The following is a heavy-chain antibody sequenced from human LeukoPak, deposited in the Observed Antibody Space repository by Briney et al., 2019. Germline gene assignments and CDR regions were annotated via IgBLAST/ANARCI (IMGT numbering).Heavy chain of an antibody. V-gene: IGHV1-18*01. CDR2: ISVYNGHT. D-gene: IGHD2-15*01. J-gene: IGHJ6*03. CDR3: ARVKIYCSGGSCYLGVSRYYMDV. CDR1: GYTFTSYA. Sequence: ASVKVSCKASGYTFTSYAITWVRQAPGQGLEWMGWISVYNGHTNYAQKLQGRVTMTTDTSTSTAYMELRSLRSDDTAVYYYARVKIYCSGGSCYLGVSRYYMDVWGKGTTVTVSS.